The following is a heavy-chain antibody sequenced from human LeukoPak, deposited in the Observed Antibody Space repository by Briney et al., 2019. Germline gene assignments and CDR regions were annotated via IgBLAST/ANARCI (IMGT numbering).Heavy chain of an antibody. CDR2: IGVNT. CDR1: GFTFRTYA. Sequence: PRESLRLSCAAPGFTFRTYAMSWVRQAPGKGLEWVAAIGVNTCYTDSVKVPFTISRDSTKNTLYLQMKPLSADDTALYYFTIDTVLLAAAGENGDFFDCWGQGTL. V-gene: IGHV3-23*01. J-gene: IGHJ4*02. CDR3: TIDTVLLAAAGENGDFFDC. D-gene: IGHD2-15*01.